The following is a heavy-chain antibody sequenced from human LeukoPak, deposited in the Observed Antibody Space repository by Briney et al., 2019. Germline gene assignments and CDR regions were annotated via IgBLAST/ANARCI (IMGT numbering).Heavy chain of an antibody. V-gene: IGHV3-23*01. CDR3: AKGAGYCSGGSCSTLDY. J-gene: IGHJ4*02. CDR1: GFTFSSYA. Sequence: GGSLKLSCAASGFTFSSYAMSWVRQAPGKGLEWVSAISGSGGSTYYADSVKGRFTISRDNSKNTLYLQMNSLRAEDTAVYYCAKGAGYCSGGSCSTLDYWGQGTLVTVSS. D-gene: IGHD2-15*01. CDR2: ISGSGGST.